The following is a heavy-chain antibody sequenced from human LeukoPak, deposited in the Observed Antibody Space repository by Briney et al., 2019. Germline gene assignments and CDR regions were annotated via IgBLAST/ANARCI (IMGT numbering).Heavy chain of an antibody. D-gene: IGHD1-26*01. J-gene: IGHJ4*02. CDR3: ARQYGTFFDY. V-gene: IGHV5-51*01. CDR1: GXTFTTFW. Sequence: GESLKISFKGSGXTFTTFWIAWVRQMPGKGLEWMGIIYPSDSDTRYSPPFRGQVTISADKSVSTAYLQWSSLKASDTAIYYCARQYGTFFDYWGQGTLVTVSS. CDR2: IYPSDSDT.